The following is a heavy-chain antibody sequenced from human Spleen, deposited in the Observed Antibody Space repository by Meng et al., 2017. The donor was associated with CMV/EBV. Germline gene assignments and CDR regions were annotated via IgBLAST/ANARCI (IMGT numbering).Heavy chain of an antibody. D-gene: IGHD2-2*02. CDR3: ASPKPPYCSSTSCYTGGDYYYGMDV. J-gene: IGHJ6*02. CDR2: MNPNSGNT. CDR1: GYTFTSYD. Sequence: ASVKVSCKASGYTFTSYDINWVRQATGQGLEWMGWMNPNSGNTGYAQKLQGRVTMTTDTSTSTAYMELRSLRSDDTAVYYCASPKPPYCSSTSCYTGGDYYYGMDVWGQGTTVTVSS. V-gene: IGHV1-8*02.